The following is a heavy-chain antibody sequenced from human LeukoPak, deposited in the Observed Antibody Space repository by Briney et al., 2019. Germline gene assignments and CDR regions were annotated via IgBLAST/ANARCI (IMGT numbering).Heavy chain of an antibody. CDR1: GYTFTGYY. D-gene: IGHD6-25*01. J-gene: IGHJ6*03. V-gene: IGHV1-2*02. CDR3: AREQRSADYYYMDV. CDR2: INPNSGGT. Sequence: ASVKVSCKASGYTFTGYYMHWVRQAPGQGLEWMGWINPNSGGTNYAQKFQGRVTMTRDTSISTAYMELSRLRSDDTAVYYCAREQRSADYYYMDVWGKGTTVTVSS.